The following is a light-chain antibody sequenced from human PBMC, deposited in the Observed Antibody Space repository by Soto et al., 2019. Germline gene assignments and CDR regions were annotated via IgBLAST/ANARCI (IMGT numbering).Light chain of an antibody. Sequence: EIVLTQSPCTLSLSPGERATLSCRASQSVSSYLAWYQQKPGQAPRLLLYGASSRASGGPAGISGSGSGTDFTPTISSMEPEDDAVYCCQQYCRTPPTFGQGTKVDIK. CDR1: QSVSSY. V-gene: IGKV3-20*01. J-gene: IGKJ1*01. CDR3: QQYCRTPPT. CDR2: GAS.